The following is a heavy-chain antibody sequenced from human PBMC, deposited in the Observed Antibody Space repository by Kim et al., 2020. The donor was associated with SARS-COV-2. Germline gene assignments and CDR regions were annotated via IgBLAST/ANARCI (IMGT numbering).Heavy chain of an antibody. Sequence: ASVKVSCKASGYTFTTYAMHWVRQAPGQRLEWMGWINAANGNTKYSQRFQGRVTITRDTSATTAHMELSSLRSEDTAMYYCAKGRAFNAEYFQHWGQGTLVTVSS. CDR3: AKGRAFNAEYFQH. V-gene: IGHV1-3*01. D-gene: IGHD3-3*02. CDR1: GYTFTTYA. J-gene: IGHJ1*01. CDR2: INAANGNT.